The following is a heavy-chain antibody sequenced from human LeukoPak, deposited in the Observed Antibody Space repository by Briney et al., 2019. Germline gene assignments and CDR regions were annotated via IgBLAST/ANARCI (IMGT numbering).Heavy chain of an antibody. V-gene: IGHV3-23*01. J-gene: IGHJ4*02. CDR3: AKKGSGLTGTTVGLDY. Sequence: GSLRLSCAASGFTFSSYAMSWVRQAPGKGLEWVSAISGSGGSTYYADSVKGRFTISRDNSKNTLYLQMNSLRGEDTAVYYCAKKGSGLTGTTVGLDYWGQGTLVTVSS. CDR2: ISGSGGST. D-gene: IGHD1-20*01. CDR1: GFTFSSYA.